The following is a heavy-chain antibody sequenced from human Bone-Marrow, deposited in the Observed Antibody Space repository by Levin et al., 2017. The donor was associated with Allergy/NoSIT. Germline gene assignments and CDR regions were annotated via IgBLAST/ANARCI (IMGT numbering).Heavy chain of an antibody. CDR2: IVPIFGTA. D-gene: IGHD1-20*01. CDR1: GGTLSSYA. CDR3: GRGRGSITDFFYYGMDV. Sequence: ASVNVSCKASGGTLSSYALTWVRQAPGQGLEWMGGIVPIFGTAKYAEKFQGRVTITVDEYTSTGHMELSGLRSEDTAVYFCGRGRGSITDFFYYGMDVWGQGTTVIVSS. V-gene: IGHV1-69*13. J-gene: IGHJ6*02.